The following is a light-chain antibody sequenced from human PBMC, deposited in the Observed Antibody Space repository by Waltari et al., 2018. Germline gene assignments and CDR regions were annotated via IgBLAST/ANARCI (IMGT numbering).Light chain of an antibody. CDR1: QSIRSS. CDR2: SAS. V-gene: IGKV3-15*01. Sequence: IVMTQSPVTLSVSPGEGATLSCRASQSIRSSLAWYQQRPGQAPRLLISSASTRATGIAARFRGSGYGTEFSLTISSLQSEDFGIYYCQHYVGWPPAYTFGQGTKLEIK. J-gene: IGKJ2*01. CDR3: QHYVGWPPAYT.